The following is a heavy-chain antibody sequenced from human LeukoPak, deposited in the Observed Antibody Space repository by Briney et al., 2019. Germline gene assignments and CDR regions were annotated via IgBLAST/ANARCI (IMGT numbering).Heavy chain of an antibody. CDR1: GFTFSTYG. CDR3: ARTHIPQYDFWTASI. CDR2: ISSISTYT. D-gene: IGHD3-3*01. Sequence: GGSLRLSCAASGFTFSTYGMIWVRQAPGKGPEWVSSISSISTYTHYADAVKGRFTISRDNTKNPLYLQMNSLRAENTAVYYCARTHIPQYDFWTASIWGQGTLVAVSS. V-gene: IGHV3-21*01. J-gene: IGHJ4*02.